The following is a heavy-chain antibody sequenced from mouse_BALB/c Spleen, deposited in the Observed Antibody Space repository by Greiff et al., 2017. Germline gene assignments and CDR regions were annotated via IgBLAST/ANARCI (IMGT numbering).Heavy chain of an antibody. CDR2: IFPGDGST. J-gene: IGHJ2*01. Sequence: QVQLQQSGAELVKPGASVKLSCKASGYTFTSYDINWVRQRPEQGLEWIGWIFPGDGSTKYNQKFKGKATLTTDKSSSTAYMQLSMLTSEDSAVYFCAREGHYYGSSLHYFDYGGQGTTLTVSS. CDR3: AREGHYYGSSLHYFDY. V-gene: IGHV1-85*01. CDR1: GYTFTSYD. D-gene: IGHD1-1*01.